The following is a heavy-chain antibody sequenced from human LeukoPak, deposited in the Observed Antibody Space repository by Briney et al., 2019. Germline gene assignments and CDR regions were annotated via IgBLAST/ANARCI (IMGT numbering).Heavy chain of an antibody. CDR1: GGSISSYY. J-gene: IGHJ4*02. D-gene: IGHD6-13*01. V-gene: IGHV4-59*12. CDR2: IYYSGST. Sequence: NPSETLSLTCTVSGGSISSYYWSWIRQPPGKGLEWIGYIYYSGSTNYNPSLKSRVTISVDTSKNQFSLKLSSVTAADTAVYYCARGYRVAAAADFDYWGQGTLVTVSS. CDR3: ARGYRVAAAADFDY.